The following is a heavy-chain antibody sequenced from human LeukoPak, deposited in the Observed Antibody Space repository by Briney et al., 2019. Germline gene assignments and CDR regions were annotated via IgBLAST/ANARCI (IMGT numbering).Heavy chain of an antibody. CDR1: GSTFGSNR. J-gene: IGHJ4*02. V-gene: IGHV3-48*04. CDR2: FSSSSSTI. D-gene: IGHD5-12*01. Sequence: GGPLRLPCAPSGSTFGSNRRTWVGRPPGKGRGGVSHFSSSSSTIYYADSVKGRFTISRDNAKNSLYLQMNSLRAEDTAVYYCARGLYGGYTTYYFDYWGQGTLVTVSS. CDR3: ARGLYGGYTTYYFDY.